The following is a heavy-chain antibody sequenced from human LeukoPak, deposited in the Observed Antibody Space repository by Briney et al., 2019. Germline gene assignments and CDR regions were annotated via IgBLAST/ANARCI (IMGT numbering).Heavy chain of an antibody. Sequence: SVKVSCKASGGTFSSYAISWVRQAPGQGLEWMGGIIPIFGTANYAQKFQGRVTITADESTSTAYMELSSLRSEDTAVYYCALLATTVVTRFDYWGQGTLVTVSS. CDR3: ALLATTVVTRFDY. CDR2: IIPIFGTA. D-gene: IGHD4-23*01. J-gene: IGHJ4*02. CDR1: GGTFSSYA. V-gene: IGHV1-69*13.